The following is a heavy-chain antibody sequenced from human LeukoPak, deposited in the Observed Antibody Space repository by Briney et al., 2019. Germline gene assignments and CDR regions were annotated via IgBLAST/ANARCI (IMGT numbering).Heavy chain of an antibody. Sequence: PETLSLTCTVSGGSISSYYWSWIRQPPGKGLEWIGYIYYSGSTNYNPSLKSRVTISVDTSKNQFSLKLSSVTAADTAVYYCARVVAGSGENWFDPWGQGTLVTVSS. D-gene: IGHD3-10*01. CDR2: IYYSGST. CDR3: ARVVAGSGENWFDP. V-gene: IGHV4-59*01. J-gene: IGHJ5*02. CDR1: GGSISSYY.